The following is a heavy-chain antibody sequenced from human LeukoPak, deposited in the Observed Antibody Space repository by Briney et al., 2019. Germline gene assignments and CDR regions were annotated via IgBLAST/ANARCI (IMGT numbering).Heavy chain of an antibody. CDR2: IYHSGST. V-gene: IGHV4-38-2*02. Sequence: SETLSLTRTVSGYSISSGYYWGWIRQPPGKGLEWIGSIYHSGSTYYNPSLKSRVTILVDTSKNEFSLKLSSVTAADTAVYYCASIRPAQLGHYYYYYMDVWGKGTTVTISS. D-gene: IGHD6-13*01. J-gene: IGHJ6*03. CDR3: ASIRPAQLGHYYYYYMDV. CDR1: GYSISSGYY.